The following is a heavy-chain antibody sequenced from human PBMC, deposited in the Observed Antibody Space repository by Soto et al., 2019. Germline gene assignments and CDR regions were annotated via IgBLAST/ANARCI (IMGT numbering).Heavy chain of an antibody. CDR3: AKAVGATDYYYYGMDV. Sequence: VQLLESGGGLVQPGGSLRLSCAASGFTFSSYAMSWVRQAPGKGLEWVSAISGSGGSTYYADSVKGRFTISRDNSKNTLYLQMNSLRAEDTAVYYCAKAVGATDYYYYGMDVWGQGTTVTVSS. D-gene: IGHD1-26*01. J-gene: IGHJ6*02. CDR1: GFTFSSYA. V-gene: IGHV3-23*01. CDR2: ISGSGGST.